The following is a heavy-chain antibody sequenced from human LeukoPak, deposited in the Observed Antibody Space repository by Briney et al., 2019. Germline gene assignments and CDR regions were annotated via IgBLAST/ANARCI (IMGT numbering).Heavy chain of an antibody. CDR3: ARTHYDFWSGYPNYFDY. CDR1: GGSISSGGYY. J-gene: IGHJ4*02. D-gene: IGHD3-3*01. V-gene: IGHV4-30-2*01. CDR2: IYHSGST. Sequence: SETLSLTCTVSGGSISSGGYYWSWIRQPPGKGLEWIGYIYHSGSTYYNPSLKSRVTISVDRSKNQFSLKLSSVTAADTAVYYCARTHYDFWSGYPNYFDYWGQGTLVTVSS.